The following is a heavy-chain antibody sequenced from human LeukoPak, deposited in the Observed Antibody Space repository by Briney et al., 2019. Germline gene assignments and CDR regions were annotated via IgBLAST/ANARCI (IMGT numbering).Heavy chain of an antibody. CDR3: ARNTYYYDSSGLVDY. CDR1: GFTFSSYW. Sequence: GGSLRLSCAASGFTFSSYWMHWVRQAPGKGLVWVSRINSDGSSTSYADSVKGRFTISRDNAKNTLYLQMNSLRAEDTAVYYCARNTYYYDSSGLVDYWGQGTLVTVSS. J-gene: IGHJ4*02. CDR2: INSDGSST. D-gene: IGHD3-22*01. V-gene: IGHV3-74*01.